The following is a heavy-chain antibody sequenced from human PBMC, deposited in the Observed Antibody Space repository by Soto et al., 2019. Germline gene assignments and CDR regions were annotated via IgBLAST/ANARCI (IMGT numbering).Heavy chain of an antibody. V-gene: IGHV3-23*01. CDR1: GFTFSIYA. CDR2: ISGSGGST. D-gene: IGHD2-2*01. CDR3: AIDIVVVPAAPHYYGMDV. Sequence: GGSLRLSCAASGFTFSIYAMSWVRQAPGKGLEWVSAISGSGGSTYYADSVKGRFTISRDNSKNTLYLQMNSLRAEDTAVYYCAIDIVVVPAAPHYYGMDVWGQGTTVTVSS. J-gene: IGHJ6*02.